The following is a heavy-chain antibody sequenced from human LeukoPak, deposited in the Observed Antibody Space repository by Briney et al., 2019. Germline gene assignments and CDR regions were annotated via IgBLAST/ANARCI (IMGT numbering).Heavy chain of an antibody. CDR2: ISSSSSYI. Sequence: PGGSLRLSCAASGFTFSSYSMNWVRQAPGKGLEWVSSISSSSSYIYYADSVKGRFTISRDNAKNSLYLQMNSLRAEDTAVYYCARDRSDDILTGSLDYWGQGTLVTVSS. J-gene: IGHJ4*02. CDR1: GFTFSSYS. V-gene: IGHV3-21*04. CDR3: ARDRSDDILTGSLDY. D-gene: IGHD3-9*01.